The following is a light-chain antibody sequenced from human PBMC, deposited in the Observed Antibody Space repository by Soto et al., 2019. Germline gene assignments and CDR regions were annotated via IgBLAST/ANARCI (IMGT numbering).Light chain of an antibody. J-gene: IGKJ4*01. Sequence: DIQLTQSPSFLSASVGDRVTITCRASQDISSFLAWYQQKAGKPPKLLIYAASTLQSGVPSRFSGRGSETEFTLTISSLQPEDFATYYCQQLHIYPLLFGGGTKVDIK. V-gene: IGKV1-9*01. CDR3: QQLHIYPLL. CDR1: QDISSF. CDR2: AAS.